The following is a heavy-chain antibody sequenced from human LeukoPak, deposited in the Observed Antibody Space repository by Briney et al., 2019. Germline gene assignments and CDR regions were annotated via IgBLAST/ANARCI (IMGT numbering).Heavy chain of an antibody. Sequence: PGGSLRLSCAASGFTFSSYSMNWVRQAPGKGLEWVSSISSSSSYIYYADSVKGRFTISRDNAKNSLYLQMNSLRAEDTAVYYCARDLFLRHSYYYGMDVWGQGTTVTVSS. V-gene: IGHV3-21*01. D-gene: IGHD4-11*01. CDR2: ISSSSSYI. CDR3: ARDLFLRHSYYYGMDV. CDR1: GFTFSSYS. J-gene: IGHJ6*02.